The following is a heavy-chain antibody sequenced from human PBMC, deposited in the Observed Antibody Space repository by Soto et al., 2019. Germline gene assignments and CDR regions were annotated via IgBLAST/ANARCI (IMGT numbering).Heavy chain of an antibody. J-gene: IGHJ3*02. CDR2: ISSSSSTI. CDR1: GFTFSSYS. Sequence: EVQLVESGGGLVQPGGSLRLSCAASGFTFSSYSMNWVRQAPGKGLEWVSYISSSSSTIYYADSVKGRFTISRDNAKNSLYLQMNSLRAEDTVVYYCAGPLVPAAIGDAFDIWGQGTMVTVSS. D-gene: IGHD2-2*02. V-gene: IGHV3-48*01. CDR3: AGPLVPAAIGDAFDI.